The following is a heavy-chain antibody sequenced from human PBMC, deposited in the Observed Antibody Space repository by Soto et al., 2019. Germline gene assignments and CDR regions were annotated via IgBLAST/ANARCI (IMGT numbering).Heavy chain of an antibody. CDR2: ISSSSSYT. J-gene: IGHJ5*02. CDR3: ARLALGYCSSTSCSMGHNWFDP. Sequence: KPGGSLRLSCAASGFTFSDYYMSWIRQAPGKGLEWVSYISSSSSYTNYADSVKGRFTISRDNPKNSLYLQMNSLRAEDTAVYYCARLALGYCSSTSCSMGHNWFDPWGQGTMVTVS. V-gene: IGHV3-11*06. CDR1: GFTFSDYY. D-gene: IGHD2-2*01.